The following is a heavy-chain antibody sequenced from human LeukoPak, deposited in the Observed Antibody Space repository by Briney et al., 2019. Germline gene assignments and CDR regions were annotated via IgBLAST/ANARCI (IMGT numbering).Heavy chain of an antibody. CDR3: ARRRRNWFDP. CDR1: GYIFTDYY. V-gene: IGHV1/OR15-1*04. J-gene: IGHJ5*02. Sequence: ASVKVSCKASGYIFTDYYMHWVRQAPGQELGWMGRINPNSGGTNYAQKFQGRVTITRNTSISTAYMELSSLRSEDTAVYYCARRRRNWFDPWGQGTLVTVSS. CDR2: INPNSGGT.